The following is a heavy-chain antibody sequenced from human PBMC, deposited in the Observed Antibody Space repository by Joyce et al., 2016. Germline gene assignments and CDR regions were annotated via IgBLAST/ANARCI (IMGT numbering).Heavy chain of an antibody. CDR3: VRASGQQLVPGVVPRYYSYMDV. D-gene: IGHD6-13*01. V-gene: IGHV5-10-1*03. Sequence: EVQLVQSGAEVKKPGESLKISCQGSGDSFTSYWINWVRQMPGKGLEWMGRIDPSDSYTNYRPSFQGHVTMSADKAMTTAYLQMSSLKASDTAMYYCVRASGQQLVPGVVPRYYSYMDVWGKGTTVTVSS. J-gene: IGHJ6*03. CDR2: IDPSDSYT. CDR1: GDSFTSYW.